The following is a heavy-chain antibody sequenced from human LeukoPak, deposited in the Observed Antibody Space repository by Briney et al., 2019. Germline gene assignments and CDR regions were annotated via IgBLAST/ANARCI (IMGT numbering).Heavy chain of an antibody. CDR3: ARVGPSEHYDY. Sequence: PSETLSLTCTVSGGSISSGDYSWSWIRQPPGKGLEWIGYIYHSGSTYYNPSLKSRVTISVDRSKNQFSLKLSSVTAADTAVYYCARVGPSEHYDYWGQGTLVTVSS. D-gene: IGHD1-26*01. V-gene: IGHV4-30-2*01. CDR2: IYHSGST. CDR1: GGSISSGDYS. J-gene: IGHJ4*02.